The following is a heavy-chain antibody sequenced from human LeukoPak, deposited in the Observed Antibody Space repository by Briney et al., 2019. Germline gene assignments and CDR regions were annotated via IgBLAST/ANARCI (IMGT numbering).Heavy chain of an antibody. CDR2: ISYDGSNK. D-gene: IGHD5-12*01. J-gene: IGHJ6*02. CDR1: GFTFSSYA. Sequence: GGSLRLSCAASGFTFSSYAMHWVRQAPGKGLEWVAVISYDGSNKYYADSVKGRFTISRDNSKNTLYPQMNSLRAEDTAVYYCARDRGYSGYDHYYGMDVWGQGTTVTVSS. CDR3: ARDRGYSGYDHYYGMDV. V-gene: IGHV3-30*04.